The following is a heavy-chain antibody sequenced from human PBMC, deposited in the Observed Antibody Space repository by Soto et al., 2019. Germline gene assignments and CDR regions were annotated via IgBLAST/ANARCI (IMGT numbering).Heavy chain of an antibody. Sequence: SETLSLTCTVSGGSISSSSYYWGWIRQPPGKGLEWIGSIYYSGSTYYNPSPKSRVTISVDTSKNQFSLKLSSVTAADTAVYYCRGGVHLGELSLILDAFDIWGQGTMVTVSS. CDR2: IYYSGST. V-gene: IGHV4-39*01. CDR1: GGSISSSSYY. J-gene: IGHJ3*02. D-gene: IGHD3-16*02. CDR3: RGGVHLGELSLILDAFDI.